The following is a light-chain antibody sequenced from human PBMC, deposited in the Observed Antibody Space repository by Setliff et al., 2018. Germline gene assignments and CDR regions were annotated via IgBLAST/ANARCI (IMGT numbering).Light chain of an antibody. V-gene: IGLV2-23*02. CDR1: SSDVGGYNY. CDR2: DVT. Sequence: QSVLAQPASVSGSPGQSITISCTGTSSDVGGYNYVSWYQQHPGKAPKLMIYDVTKWPSGVSNRFSGSKSGNTASLTISGLLAEDEADYYCCSYAGSSTYVFGTGTKVTVL. CDR3: CSYAGSSTYV. J-gene: IGLJ1*01.